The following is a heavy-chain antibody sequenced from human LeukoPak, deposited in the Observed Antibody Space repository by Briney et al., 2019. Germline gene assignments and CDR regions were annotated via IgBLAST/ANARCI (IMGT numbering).Heavy chain of an antibody. D-gene: IGHD6-19*01. CDR1: GGSISSSSHY. CDR3: ARDPGIAVAGPYYYGMDV. V-gene: IGHV4-61*01. J-gene: IGHJ6*02. CDR2: IYYSGST. Sequence: SETLSLTCTVSGGSISSSSHYWGWIRQPPGKGLEWIGYIYYSGSTNYNPSLKSRVTISVDTSKNQFSLKLSSVTAEDTAVYYCARDPGIAVAGPYYYGMDVWGQGTTVTVSS.